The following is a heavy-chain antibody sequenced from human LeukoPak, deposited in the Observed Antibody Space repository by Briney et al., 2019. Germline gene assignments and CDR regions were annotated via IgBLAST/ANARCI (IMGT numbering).Heavy chain of an antibody. CDR2: ISWNSGSI. Sequence: GRSLRLSCAASGFTFDDYAMHWVRQAPGKGLEWVSGISWNSGSIGYADSVKGRFTISRDNSKNTLYLQMYSLRAEDTAVYYCVKDGGDYLSLAVYHYYGLDVWGQGTTVTVSS. J-gene: IGHJ6*02. CDR1: GFTFDDYA. D-gene: IGHD4-17*01. CDR3: VKDGGDYLSLAVYHYYGLDV. V-gene: IGHV3-9*01.